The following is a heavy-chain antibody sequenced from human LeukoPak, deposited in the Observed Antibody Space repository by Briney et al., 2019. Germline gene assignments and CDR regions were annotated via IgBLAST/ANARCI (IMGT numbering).Heavy chain of an antibody. D-gene: IGHD5-24*01. J-gene: IGHJ4*02. Sequence: PGGSLRLSCAASGFTFSSYSMNWVRQAPGKGLEWVSSISSSSSYIYYADSVKGRFTISRDNAKNSLYLQMNSLRAKDTAVYYCARPPRDGYAFDYWGQGTLVTVSS. CDR2: ISSSSSYI. CDR3: ARPPRDGYAFDY. V-gene: IGHV3-21*01. CDR1: GFTFSSYS.